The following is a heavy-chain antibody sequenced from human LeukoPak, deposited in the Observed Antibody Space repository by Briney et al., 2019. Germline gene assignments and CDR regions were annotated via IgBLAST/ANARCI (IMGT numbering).Heavy chain of an antibody. CDR2: ISASSSVR. CDR1: GFTFNSYS. V-gene: IGHV3-48*04. J-gene: IGHJ4*02. D-gene: IGHD1-26*01. Sequence: PGGSLRLTCTASGFTFNSYSLNWVRQAPGTGLEWASFISASSSVRYYADSVKGRFTISRDNAKNSLYLQMSSLRAEDTAVYYCARDRGGSYSEIDYWGQGTLVTVSS. CDR3: ARDRGGSYSEIDY.